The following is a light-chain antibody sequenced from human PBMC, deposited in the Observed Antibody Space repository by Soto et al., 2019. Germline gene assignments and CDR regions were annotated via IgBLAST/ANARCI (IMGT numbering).Light chain of an antibody. CDR3: QQTYTIPFA. Sequence: DMQMTQSPSSLSASVGARVTITCRPSQTIDNYLTWYQHKPGKAPKLLIYGASTLQSGVSSRFTGSASGTDFTLTIDNLQAEDFATYYCQQTYTIPFAFGQGTKR. CDR1: QTIDNY. J-gene: IGKJ2*01. CDR2: GAS. V-gene: IGKV1-39*01.